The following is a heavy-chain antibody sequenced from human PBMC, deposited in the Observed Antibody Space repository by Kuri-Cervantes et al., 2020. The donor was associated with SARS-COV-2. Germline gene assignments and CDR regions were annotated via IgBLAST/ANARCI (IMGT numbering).Heavy chain of an antibody. D-gene: IGHD2-2*01. CDR1: GFTFSSYA. V-gene: IGHV3-30*04. J-gene: IGHJ4*02. CDR3: VRGRCPPPKGDCSGTSFCIFDC. Sequence: GAALKISCAASGFTFSSYAMHWVRQAPGKGLEWVAVISYDGSNKYYQDSVKGRFTITRANAKKSHYLQVNSLRPEDMAVFYCVRGRCPPPKGDCSGTSFCIFDCWGQGSLVTVSS. CDR2: ISYDGSNK.